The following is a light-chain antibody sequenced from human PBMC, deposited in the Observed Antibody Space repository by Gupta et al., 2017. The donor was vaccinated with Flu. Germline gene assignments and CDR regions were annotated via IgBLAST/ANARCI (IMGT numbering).Light chain of an antibody. Sequence: ATLSLSPGERATLSCRASQSVSGYLAWYQQKQGQAPRLLIYDASSRAAGIPARFSGSGFGTDFTLTISSREPEDFAVYYCQQRTNRPPITFGGGTKVEIK. CDR2: DAS. J-gene: IGKJ4*01. CDR3: QQRTNRPPIT. CDR1: QSVSGY. V-gene: IGKV3-11*01.